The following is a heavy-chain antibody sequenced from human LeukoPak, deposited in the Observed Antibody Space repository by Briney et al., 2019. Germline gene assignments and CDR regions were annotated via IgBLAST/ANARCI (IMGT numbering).Heavy chain of an antibody. D-gene: IGHD5-12*01. CDR2: ISRDGDGT. CDR1: GFTFDDYT. J-gene: IGHJ3*02. Sequence: GGSLRLSCAASGFTFDDYTMHWVRLRPGKGLEWVSLISRDGDGTYYADSVKGRFTISRDNAKNSLYLQMNSLRAEDTAVYYCATRDIVATIRVDAFDIWGQGTMVTVSS. V-gene: IGHV3-43*01. CDR3: ATRDIVATIRVDAFDI.